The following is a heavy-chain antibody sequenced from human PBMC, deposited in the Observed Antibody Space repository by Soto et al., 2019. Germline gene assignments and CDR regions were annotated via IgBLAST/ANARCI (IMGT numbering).Heavy chain of an antibody. CDR3: ARNAPRQLPILRPRILYFDY. CDR2: IYYSGST. J-gene: IGHJ4*02. D-gene: IGHD6-6*01. CDR1: GGSISSSSYY. Sequence: SETLSLTCTVSGGSISSSSYYWGWIRQPPGKGLEWIGSIYYSGSTYYNPSLKSRVTISVDTSKNQFSLKLSSVTAADTAVYYCARNAPRQLPILRPRILYFDYWGQGTLVTVSS. V-gene: IGHV4-39*01.